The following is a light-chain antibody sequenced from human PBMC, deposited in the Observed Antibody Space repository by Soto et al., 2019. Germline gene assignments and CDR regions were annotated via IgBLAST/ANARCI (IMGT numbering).Light chain of an antibody. V-gene: IGKV1-5*03. J-gene: IGKJ1*01. CDR3: QQYESFPRT. CDR1: QSINNW. CDR2: KAS. Sequence: DIQITQSPSTLSASVGDRVTITCRASQSINNWLAWYQPKPGKAPKLFIFKASTLESGVPSRFSGSGSGTECTLSISSLQPDDFATYFCQQYESFPRTFGQGTKVEIK.